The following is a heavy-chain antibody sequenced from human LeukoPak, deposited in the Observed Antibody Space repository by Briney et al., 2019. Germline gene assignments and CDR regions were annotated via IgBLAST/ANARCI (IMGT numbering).Heavy chain of an antibody. V-gene: IGHV3-9*01. CDR2: ITWNSGSI. CDR3: AQGLTMTILRGVIMD. CDR1: GFTFDDYA. D-gene: IGHD3-10*01. J-gene: IGHJ4*02. Sequence: PGGSLRLTCATSGFTFDDYAMHWVRQAPGKGLEWVSGITWNSGSIGYGDSVKGRFTISRDNAKNSLYLQMNSLRPEDTALYYCAQGLTMTILRGVIMDWGQGTLVTVS.